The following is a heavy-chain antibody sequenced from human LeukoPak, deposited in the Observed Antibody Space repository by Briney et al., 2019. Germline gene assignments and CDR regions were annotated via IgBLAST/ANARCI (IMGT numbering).Heavy chain of an antibody. Sequence: GGSLRLSCAASGLTFSSYWMSWVRQAPGKGLEWVANIKQDGSEKYYVDSVKGRFTISRDNAKNSLYLQMNSLRAEDTAVYYCARDLVVIVVEDYYMDVWGKGTTVTVSS. J-gene: IGHJ6*03. D-gene: IGHD3-22*01. CDR2: IKQDGSEK. CDR1: GLTFSSYW. V-gene: IGHV3-7*01. CDR3: ARDLVVIVVEDYYMDV.